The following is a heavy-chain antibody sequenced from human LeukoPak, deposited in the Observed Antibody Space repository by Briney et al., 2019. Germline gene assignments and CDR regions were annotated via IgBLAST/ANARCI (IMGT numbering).Heavy chain of an antibody. CDR1: GYKFTSYW. D-gene: IGHD6-13*01. Sequence: GESLKISCKGSGYKFTSYWIGWVRQMPGKGLEWMGMIYAGDSDTRYSPSFQGQVSISADKSINTAYLQWSSLKASDTAMYYCARQTTSSWYLNRAYMDVWGKGTTVTVSS. CDR2: IYAGDSDT. CDR3: ARQTTSSWYLNRAYMDV. V-gene: IGHV5-51*01. J-gene: IGHJ6*04.